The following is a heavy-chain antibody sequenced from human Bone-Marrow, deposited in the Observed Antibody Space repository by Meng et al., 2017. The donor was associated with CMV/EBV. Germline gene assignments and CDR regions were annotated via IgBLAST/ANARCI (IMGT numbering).Heavy chain of an antibody. CDR1: GYTFTSYC. D-gene: IGHD4-17*01. J-gene: IGHJ4*02. V-gene: IGHV1-46*01. Sequence: ASVKVSCKASGYTFTSYCMNWVRQAPGQGLEWMGRINASDANTSYAQKFQGRVTMTTDTSTSTAYMELRSLRSDDTAVYYCARVRGDYMYRPFKYWGQGTLVTVSS. CDR2: INASDANT. CDR3: ARVRGDYMYRPFKY.